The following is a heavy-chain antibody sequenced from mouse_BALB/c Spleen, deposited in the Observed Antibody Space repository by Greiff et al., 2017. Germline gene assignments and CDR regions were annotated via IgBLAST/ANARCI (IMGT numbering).Heavy chain of an antibody. Sequence: QVQLQQPGAELVRPGASVKLSCKASGYTFTSYWINWVKQRPGQGLEWIGNIYPSDSYTNYNQKFKDKATLTADKSSSTVYMELSRLTSEDSAVYFCARHEDGNYAMDYWGQGTSVTVSS. CDR3: ARHEDGNYAMDY. CDR1: GYTFTSYW. J-gene: IGHJ4*01. CDR2: IYPSDSYT. V-gene: IGHV1-69*02. D-gene: IGHD2-1*01.